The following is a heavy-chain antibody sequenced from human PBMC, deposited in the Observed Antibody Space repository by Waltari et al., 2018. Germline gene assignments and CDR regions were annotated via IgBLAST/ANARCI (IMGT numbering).Heavy chain of an antibody. J-gene: IGHJ4*02. CDR2: VRGSGATT. Sequence: EVQLLESGGGLVQPGGSLRLSCAASGFSFGGFGMNWVRQAPGKGLGWVSGVRGSGATTYYADSVRGRFTVSRDNNRDTVDLQMNSLRAEDTAVYYCVKAFRGYSGSYFDIWGRGTLVAVSA. CDR3: VKAFRGYSGSYFDI. V-gene: IGHV3-23*01. CDR1: GFSFGGFG. D-gene: IGHD5-12*01.